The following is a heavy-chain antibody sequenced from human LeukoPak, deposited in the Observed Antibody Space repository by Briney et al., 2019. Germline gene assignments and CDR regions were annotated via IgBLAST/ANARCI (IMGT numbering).Heavy chain of an antibody. Sequence: GGSLRLSCAASGFTFSDYYMSWIRQAPGKGLEWVSYISSGGSTIDYADSVKGRFTISRDNAKNSLYLQVNSLRAEDTAVYYCARSIPAGNRRWGQGTLVTVSS. J-gene: IGHJ4*02. CDR3: ARSIPAGNRR. CDR1: GFTFSDYY. D-gene: IGHD2-2*01. V-gene: IGHV3-11*01. CDR2: ISSGGSTI.